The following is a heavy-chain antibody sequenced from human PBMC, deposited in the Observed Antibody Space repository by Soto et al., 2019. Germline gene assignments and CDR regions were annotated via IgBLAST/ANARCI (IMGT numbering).Heavy chain of an antibody. CDR3: ARGRGYGYGIDF. CDR2: IYYSGST. V-gene: IGHV4-59*01. CDR1: GGSISNYY. D-gene: IGHD5-18*01. J-gene: IGHJ4*02. Sequence: SETLSLTCTVSGGSISNYYWTWIRLPPGKGLEWIGHIYYSGSTKYNPSLKSRGTISVDTSKNQFSLNLTSVTAADTAVYYCARGRGYGYGIDFWGQGALVTVSS.